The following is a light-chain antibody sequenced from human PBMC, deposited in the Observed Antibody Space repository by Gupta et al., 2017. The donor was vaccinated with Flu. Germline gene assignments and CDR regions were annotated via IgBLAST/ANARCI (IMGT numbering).Light chain of an antibody. CDR2: GAS. CDR3: QQYKRQRLRT. J-gene: IGKJ1*01. CDR1: QNVSTN. Sequence: EIVMTQSPVTLSVSLGDRATLACRASQNVSTNVAWYRQKPGQAPSLLINGASSRASGFPDRLRGSGSGTEFTLIISSLESEDFSLYYGQQYKRQRLRTFGQGTQVEIK. V-gene: IGKV3-15*01.